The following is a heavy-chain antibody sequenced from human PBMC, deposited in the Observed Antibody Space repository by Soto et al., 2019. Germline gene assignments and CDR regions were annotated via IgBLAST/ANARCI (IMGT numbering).Heavy chain of an antibody. CDR3: AKSGEMATIHFDY. CDR2: ISGSGGST. CDR1: GFTFSSYA. Sequence: GGSLRLSCAASGFTFSSYAMSWVRQAPGKGLEWVSAISGSGGSTYYADSVKGRFTISRDNSKNTLYLQMSSLRAEDTAVYYCAKSGEMATIHFDYWGQGTLVTVSS. J-gene: IGHJ4*02. D-gene: IGHD5-12*01. V-gene: IGHV3-23*01.